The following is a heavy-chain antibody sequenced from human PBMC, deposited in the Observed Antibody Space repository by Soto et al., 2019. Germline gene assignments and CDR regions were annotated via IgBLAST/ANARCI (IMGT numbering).Heavy chain of an antibody. J-gene: IGHJ4*02. V-gene: IGHV3-30-3*01. CDR2: MSYDGSNK. Sequence: PGGSLRLSCAASGFTFSTYAMNWVRQAPGKGLEWVAVMSYDGSNKYYADSVKGRFTISRDNSKNTLYLQMSSLRAEDTAVYYCARDSQDVLRYFDWLMYWGQGTLVTVSS. CDR3: ARDSQDVLRYFDWLMY. CDR1: GFTFSTYA. D-gene: IGHD3-9*01.